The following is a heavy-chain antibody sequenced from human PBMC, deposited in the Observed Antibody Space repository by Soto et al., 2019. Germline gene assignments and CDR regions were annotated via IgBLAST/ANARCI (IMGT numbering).Heavy chain of an antibody. Sequence: QVQLVESGGGVVQPGRSLRLSCAASGFTFSSYGMHWVRQAPGKGLEWVAVISYDGSNKYYADSVKGRFTISRDNSKNTLDRQMNSLRAEDTAVYYCANGAESGGYYNFDYWGQGTLVTVSS. CDR3: ANGAESGGYYNFDY. V-gene: IGHV3-30*18. J-gene: IGHJ4*02. D-gene: IGHD3-22*01. CDR1: GFTFSSYG. CDR2: ISYDGSNK.